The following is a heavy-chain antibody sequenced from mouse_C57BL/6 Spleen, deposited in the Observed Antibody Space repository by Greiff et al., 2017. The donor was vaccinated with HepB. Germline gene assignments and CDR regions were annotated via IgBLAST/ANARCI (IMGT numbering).Heavy chain of an antibody. CDR1: GYTFTDYN. V-gene: IGHV1-18*01. CDR3: ARGDYYGSRGGYAMEY. Sequence: VQLQQSGPELVKPGASVKIPCKASGYTFTDYNMDWVKQSHGKSLEWIGDINPNNGGTIYNQKFKGKATLTVDKSSSTAYMELRSLTSEDTAVYYCARGDYYGSRGGYAMEYGGQGTSVTVSS. D-gene: IGHD1-1*01. CDR2: INPNNGGT. J-gene: IGHJ4*01.